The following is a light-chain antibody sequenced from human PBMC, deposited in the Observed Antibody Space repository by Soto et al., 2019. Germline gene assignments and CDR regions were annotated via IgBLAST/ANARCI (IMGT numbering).Light chain of an antibody. CDR3: QQGLSFPIT. CDR1: QDVSTW. V-gene: IGKV1-12*01. CDR2: AAS. J-gene: IGKJ5*01. Sequence: DIQMTQSPSSVSASVGDTVTITCRASQDVSTWLAWYQQRPGKAPNLLIYAASSLQIGVPSRFSGSGSGTDFTLTIAGLQPEDFATCYSQQGLSFPITFGQGTRLDIK.